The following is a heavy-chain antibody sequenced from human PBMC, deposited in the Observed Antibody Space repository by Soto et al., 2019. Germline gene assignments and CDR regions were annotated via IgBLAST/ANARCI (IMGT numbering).Heavy chain of an antibody. CDR3: AKRAAGRGPFDY. Sequence: RGSLRLSCAASGFTFSSYAMNWVRQAPGKGLEWVSAIGAGDGSTSYADSVKGRFTVSRDNSQNTLYLQMNGLKADDTAVYYCAKRAAGRGPFDYWGQGILVTVSS. J-gene: IGHJ4*02. V-gene: IGHV3-23*01. D-gene: IGHD6-13*01. CDR2: IGAGDGST. CDR1: GFTFSSYA.